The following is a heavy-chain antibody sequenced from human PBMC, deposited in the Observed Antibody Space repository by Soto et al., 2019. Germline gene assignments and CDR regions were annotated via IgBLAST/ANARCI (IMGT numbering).Heavy chain of an antibody. CDR1: GYTFTSYY. Sequence: ASVKVSCKASGYTFTSYYINWVRQATGQGLEWMGWMNPNSGNTGYAQKFQGRVTMTRNTSISTAYMELSSLRSEDTAVYYCARASQVLRYFDWLSTSYYYYYYGMDGWGQGTTVTVSS. CDR2: MNPNSGNT. CDR3: ARASQVLRYFDWLSTSYYYYYYGMDG. V-gene: IGHV1-8*01. D-gene: IGHD3-9*01. J-gene: IGHJ6*02.